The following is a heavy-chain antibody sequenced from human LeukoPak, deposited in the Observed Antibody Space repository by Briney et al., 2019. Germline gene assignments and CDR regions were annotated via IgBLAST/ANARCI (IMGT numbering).Heavy chain of an antibody. D-gene: IGHD2-15*01. V-gene: IGHV1-8*01. CDR2: MNPNSGNT. CDR1: GYTFSSSD. Sequence: GASVKVSCKVSGYTFSSSDIHWVRQATGQGLEWMGWMNPNSGNTGYAQKFQGRVTMTRNTSISTAYMELSSLRSEDTAVYYCAIAATNPRDLFDYWGQGTLVTVSS. J-gene: IGHJ4*02. CDR3: AIAATNPRDLFDY.